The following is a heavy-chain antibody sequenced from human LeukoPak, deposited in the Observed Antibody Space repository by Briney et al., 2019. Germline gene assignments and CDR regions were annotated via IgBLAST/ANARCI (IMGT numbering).Heavy chain of an antibody. CDR1: GGSISSGGYY. Sequence: SETLSLTCTVSGGSISSGGYYWSWIRQPPGKGLEWIGYIYHSGSTYYNPSLKSRVTISVDRSKNQFSLKLSSVTAADTAVYYCARLTHDYYYYYIDVWGKGTTVTVSS. D-gene: IGHD1-14*01. V-gene: IGHV4-30-2*01. CDR2: IYHSGST. J-gene: IGHJ6*03. CDR3: ARLTHDYYYYYIDV.